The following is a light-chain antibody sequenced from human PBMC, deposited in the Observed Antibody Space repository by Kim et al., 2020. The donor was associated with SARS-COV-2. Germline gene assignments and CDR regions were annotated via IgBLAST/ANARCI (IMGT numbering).Light chain of an antibody. V-gene: IGLV2-14*03. Sequence: GRPSTISCSGPRRDVGGYYYVSWYQQHPAKAPLLIIYLVIDQPSGVSNRFAGSKSGYTASLTISGHQAEDEADYYCSSDTSSTSYVFGTGTKVTVL. CDR1: RRDVGGYYY. CDR2: LVI. CDR3: SSDTSSTSYV. J-gene: IGLJ1*01.